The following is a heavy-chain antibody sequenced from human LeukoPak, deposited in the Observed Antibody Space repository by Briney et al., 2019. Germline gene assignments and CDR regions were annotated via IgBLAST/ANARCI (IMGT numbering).Heavy chain of an antibody. CDR1: GGTFSRYA. V-gene: IGHV1-69*06. CDR2: IIPMFGTA. J-gene: IGHJ4*02. CDR3: ARDPTYGSGSHYNFDY. Sequence: SVKVSCKAPGGTFSRYAISWVRQAPGQGLEWMGGIIPMFGTAKYAQKFQGRVTITADKSTSTAYMELSSLRSEDTAVYYCARDPTYGSGSHYNFDYWGQGTLVTVSS. D-gene: IGHD3-10*01.